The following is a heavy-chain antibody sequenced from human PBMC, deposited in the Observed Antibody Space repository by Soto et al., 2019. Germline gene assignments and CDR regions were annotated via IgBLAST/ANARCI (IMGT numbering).Heavy chain of an antibody. D-gene: IGHD2-21*02. CDR1: GFSLSTTGVG. CDR2: IYWDDDK. Sequence: QITLKESGPTLVKPTQTLTLTCTFSGFSLSTTGVGVGWIRQPPGKALEWLALIYWDDDKRYKPSLNSRLTITKDTSNNQVVLAMTTMDPVDTATYYCVQSRCGGDCLQSYSSHSYYGLDVWGQGTTVTVSS. V-gene: IGHV2-5*02. CDR3: VQSRCGGDCLQSYSSHSYYGLDV. J-gene: IGHJ6*02.